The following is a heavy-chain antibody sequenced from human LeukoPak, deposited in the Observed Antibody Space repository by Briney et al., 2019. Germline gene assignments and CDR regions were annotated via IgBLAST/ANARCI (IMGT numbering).Heavy chain of an antibody. Sequence: GGSLRLSCAASGFTFGGYEMNWVRQAPGKGLEWVSYISSSGSTINYADSVKGRFTISRDNAKNSLYLQMSSLRAEDTAVYYCASFYDSTGRDYWGQGTLVTVSS. D-gene: IGHD3-22*01. J-gene: IGHJ4*02. CDR2: ISSSGSTI. CDR1: GFTFGGYE. CDR3: ASFYDSTGRDY. V-gene: IGHV3-48*03.